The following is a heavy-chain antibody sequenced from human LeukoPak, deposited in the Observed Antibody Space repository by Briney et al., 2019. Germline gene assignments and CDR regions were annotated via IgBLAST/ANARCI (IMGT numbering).Heavy chain of an antibody. D-gene: IGHD5-18*01. J-gene: IGHJ4*02. CDR1: GFTFSSYA. V-gene: IGHV3-23*01. CDR3: AKSQLWFLLIDY. CDR2: ISGSGAST. Sequence: PGGSLRLSCAASGFTFSSYAMSWVRQAPGKGLEWVSSISGSGASTYYADSVKGRFTISRDNSKNTLYLQMNSLRAEDTAVYYCAKSQLWFLLIDYWGQGTLVTVSS.